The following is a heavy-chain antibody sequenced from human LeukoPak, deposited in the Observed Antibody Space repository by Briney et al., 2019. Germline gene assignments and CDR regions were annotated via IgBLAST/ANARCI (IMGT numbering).Heavy chain of an antibody. D-gene: IGHD3-9*01. J-gene: IGHJ4*02. CDR3: ARSGFPIVRYFDWLLSPPFDY. V-gene: IGHV4-59*01. CDR1: GGSISSYY. Sequence: SETLSLTCTVSGGSISSYYWSWIRQPPGKGLEWIGYIYYSGSTNYNPSLKSRVTISVDTSKNQFSLKLSSVTAADTAVYYCARSGFPIVRYFDWLLSPPFDYWGQGTLVTVSS. CDR2: IYYSGST.